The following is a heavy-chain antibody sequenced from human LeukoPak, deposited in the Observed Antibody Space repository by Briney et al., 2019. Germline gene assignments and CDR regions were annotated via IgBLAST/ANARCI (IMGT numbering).Heavy chain of an antibody. CDR1: GGSFSGYY. D-gene: IGHD6-19*01. CDR2: INHSGST. CDR3: ARFGSGWHYFDY. J-gene: IGHJ4*02. V-gene: IGHV4-34*01. Sequence: SETLSLTCAVYGGSFSGYYWSWIRQPPGKGLEWIGEINHSGSTNYSPSLKRRVTISVDTSKNQFSLKLTSVTAADTAVYYCARFGSGWHYFDYWGQGTLVTVSS.